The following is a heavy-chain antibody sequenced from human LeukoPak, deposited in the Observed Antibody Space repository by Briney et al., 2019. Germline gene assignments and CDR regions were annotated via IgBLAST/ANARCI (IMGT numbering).Heavy chain of an antibody. CDR1: GFTFSSYD. CDR3: ARGTLKAAATDFDY. D-gene: IGHD6-13*01. V-gene: IGHV3-13*04. CDR2: IGTAGDT. Sequence: PGGSLRLSCAASGFTFSSYDMHWVRQTTGKGLEWVSSIGTAGDTYYPGSVKGRFTISRENAKNSLFLQMNSLRAEDTALYYCARGTLKAAATDFDYWGQGTLVTVSS. J-gene: IGHJ4*02.